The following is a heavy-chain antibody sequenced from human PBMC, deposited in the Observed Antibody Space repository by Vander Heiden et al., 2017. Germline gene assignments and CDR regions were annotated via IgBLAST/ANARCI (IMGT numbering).Heavy chain of an antibody. Sequence: EVQLLESGGGLVQPGGSLRLSCAASGFTFSTSAMPWVRQAQGKGLQWVSSISGSGGTTYYADSVKGRFTISRDNSKNTLYVQMNSLRAEDTAMYYCAKEWAGDPLWWGQGTLVTVSS. V-gene: IGHV3-23*01. CDR3: AKEWAGDPLW. CDR1: GFTFSTSA. CDR2: ISGSGGTT. J-gene: IGHJ4*02. D-gene: IGHD7-27*01.